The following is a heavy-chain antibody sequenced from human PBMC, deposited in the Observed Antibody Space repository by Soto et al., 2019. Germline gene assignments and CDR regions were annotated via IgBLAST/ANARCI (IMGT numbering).Heavy chain of an antibody. CDR2: MNPNSGNT. CDR3: ARGVKYGAYSRWFDP. CDR1: GYTFTSYD. D-gene: IGHD4-17*01. J-gene: IGHJ5*02. Sequence: QVQLVQSGAEVKKPGASVKVSCKASGYTFTSYDINWVRQATGQGLEYLGWMNPNSGNTAYVQNLQGRVTMTWDTSITTAYMELSSLRSEDTAVYFCARGVKYGAYSRWFDPWGQGTLVTVSS. V-gene: IGHV1-8*01.